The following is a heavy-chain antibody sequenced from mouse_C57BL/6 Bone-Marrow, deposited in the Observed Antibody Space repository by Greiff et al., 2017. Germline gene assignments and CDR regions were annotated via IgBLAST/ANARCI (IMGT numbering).Heavy chain of an antibody. V-gene: IGHV5-4*01. CDR1: GFTFSSYA. D-gene: IGHD1-1*01. Sequence: EVKVVESGGGLVKPGGSLKLSCAASGFTFSSYAMSWVRQTPEKRLEWVATISDGGSYTYYPDNVKGRFTISRDNAKNNLYLQMSHLKSEDTAMYYCARDGSSPWYFDVWGTGTTVTVSS. CDR3: ARDGSSPWYFDV. CDR2: ISDGGSYT. J-gene: IGHJ1*03.